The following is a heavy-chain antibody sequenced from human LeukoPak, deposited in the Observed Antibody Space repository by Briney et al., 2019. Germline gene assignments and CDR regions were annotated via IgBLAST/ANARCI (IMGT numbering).Heavy chain of an antibody. D-gene: IGHD5-12*01. V-gene: IGHV4-59*01. CDR2: IYYSGST. CDR1: GGSISSYY. CDR3: ARSVMVATYYFDY. J-gene: IGHJ4*02. Sequence: SETLSLTCTVSGGSISSYYWSWIRQPPGKGLEWIGYIYYSGSTNYNPSLTSRVTISVDTSKNQFSLKLSSVTAADTAVYYCARSVMVATYYFDYWGQGTLVTVSS.